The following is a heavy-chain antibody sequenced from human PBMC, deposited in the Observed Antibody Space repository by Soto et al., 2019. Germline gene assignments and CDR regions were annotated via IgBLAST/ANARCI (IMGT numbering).Heavy chain of an antibody. D-gene: IGHD3-9*01. CDR1: GFTFSSYS. CDR2: ISSSSSYI. V-gene: IGHV3-21*01. J-gene: IGHJ4*02. Sequence: GGSLRLSCAASGFTFSSYSMNWVRQAPGKGLEWVSSISSSSSYIYYADSVKGRFTISRDNAKNSLYLQMNSLRAEDTAVYYCARSSEGYYDILTGYSDYWGQGTLVTVSS. CDR3: ARSSEGYYDILTGYSDY.